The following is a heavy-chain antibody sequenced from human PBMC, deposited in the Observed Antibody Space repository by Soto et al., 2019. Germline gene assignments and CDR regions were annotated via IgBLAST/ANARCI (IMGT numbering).Heavy chain of an antibody. D-gene: IGHD3-3*01. Sequence: SVKVSCKASGGTFSSYAISWVRQAPGQGLEWMGGIIPIFGTANYAQKFQGRVTITADKSTSTAYMELSSLRSEDTAVYYCASTIRFLEWLPTYYYYGMDVWGQGTTVTVSS. CDR1: GGTFSSYA. V-gene: IGHV1-69*06. J-gene: IGHJ6*02. CDR2: IIPIFGTA. CDR3: ASTIRFLEWLPTYYYYGMDV.